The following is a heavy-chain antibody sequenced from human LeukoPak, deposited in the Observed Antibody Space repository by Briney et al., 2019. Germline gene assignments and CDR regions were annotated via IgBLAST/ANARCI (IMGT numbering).Heavy chain of an antibody. D-gene: IGHD5-18*01. J-gene: IGHJ4*02. CDR2: INHSGST. Sequence: PSETLSLTCAVYGGSFSGYYWSWIRQPPGKGLEWIGEINHSGSTNYNPSLKSRVTISVDTSKDQFSLKLSSVTAADTAVYYCARGPWIQLWLRYFDYWGQGTLVTVSS. V-gene: IGHV4-34*01. CDR3: ARGPWIQLWLRYFDY. CDR1: GGSFSGYY.